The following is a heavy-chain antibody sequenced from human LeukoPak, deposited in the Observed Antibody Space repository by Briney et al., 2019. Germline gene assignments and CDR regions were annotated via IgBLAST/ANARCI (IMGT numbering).Heavy chain of an antibody. Sequence: GGSLRLSCAASGFTFSSYSMNWVRQAPGKGLEWVSYISSSSSTIYYADSVKGRFTISRDNAKNSLYLQMNSLRADDTAVYYCAREYSSSWWPGNFDYRGQGTLVTVSS. CDR3: AREYSSSWWPGNFDY. V-gene: IGHV3-48*01. D-gene: IGHD6-13*01. J-gene: IGHJ4*02. CDR1: GFTFSSYS. CDR2: ISSSSSTI.